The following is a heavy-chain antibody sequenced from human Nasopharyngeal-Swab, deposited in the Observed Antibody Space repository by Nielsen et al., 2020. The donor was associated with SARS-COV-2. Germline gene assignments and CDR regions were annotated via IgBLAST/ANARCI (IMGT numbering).Heavy chain of an antibody. CDR2: ISFSSSYI. CDR3: ARSKISPSSYYDSSGYYGSYGMDV. D-gene: IGHD3-22*01. V-gene: IGHV3-21*01. CDR1: GFIFTSYN. Sequence: GSLRLSCAAPGFIFTSYNMNWVRQAPAKGLEWVSSISFSSSYIYYADSVKGRFTLSRDNAKKSLYLQMNSLRAEDSAVYYCARSKISPSSYYDSSGYYGSYGMDVWGQGTTVTVSS. J-gene: IGHJ6*02.